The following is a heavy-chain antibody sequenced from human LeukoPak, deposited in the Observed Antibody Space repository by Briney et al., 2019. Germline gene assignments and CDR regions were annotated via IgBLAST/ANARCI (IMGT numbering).Heavy chain of an antibody. CDR3: ARDMYYGSGRHSPWFDP. CDR1: GFTFSSYA. V-gene: IGHV3-64*01. CDR2: ISGNGGST. D-gene: IGHD3-10*01. Sequence: GGSLRLSCAASGFTFSSYAMHWVRQAPGKGLEYVSAISGNGGSTYYANSVEGRFTISRDNSKSTLYLQMGSLRAEDMAVYYCARDMYYGSGRHSPWFDPWGQGTLVTVSS. J-gene: IGHJ5*02.